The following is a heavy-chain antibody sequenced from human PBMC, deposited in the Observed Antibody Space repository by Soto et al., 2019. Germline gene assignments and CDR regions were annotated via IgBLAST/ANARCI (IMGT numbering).Heavy chain of an antibody. Sequence: SETLSLTCAVSGDSVSNDNYYWSWIRQPPGKGLEWIGYIYYSGTTNYNSYLKSRLSLSVDMSKNQFSLKLASVTAADTAVYFCARSQRGRTAFTFDYWGQGALVTVPQ. CDR1: GDSVSNDNYY. CDR3: ARSQRGRTAFTFDY. V-gene: IGHV4-61*01. J-gene: IGHJ4*02. D-gene: IGHD3-16*01. CDR2: IYYSGTT.